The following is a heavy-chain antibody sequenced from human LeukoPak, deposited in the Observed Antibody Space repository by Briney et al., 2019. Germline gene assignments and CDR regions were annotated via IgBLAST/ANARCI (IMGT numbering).Heavy chain of an antibody. Sequence: SETLSLTCTVSGGSISNYYWNWVRQPPGKGLEWIGYVYYSGSTNYNPSLKSRVTISVDTSKNQFSLELSSVTAADTAVYYCARQPHPRGSFDYWGQGTLVTVFS. V-gene: IGHV4-59*08. J-gene: IGHJ4*02. D-gene: IGHD3-16*01. CDR1: GGSISNYY. CDR3: ARQPHPRGSFDY. CDR2: VYYSGST.